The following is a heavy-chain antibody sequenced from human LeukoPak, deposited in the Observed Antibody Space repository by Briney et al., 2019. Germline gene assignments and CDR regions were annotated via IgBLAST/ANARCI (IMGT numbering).Heavy chain of an antibody. Sequence: ASVKVSCKASGYTFTSYGISWVRRAPGQGLEWMGWISAYNGNTNYAQKLQGRVTMTTDTSTSTAYMELRSLRSDDTAVYYCARVSHDHVWGSYRYRFDYWGQGTLVTVSS. V-gene: IGHV1-18*01. D-gene: IGHD3-16*02. CDR3: ARVSHDHVWGSYRYRFDY. J-gene: IGHJ4*02. CDR2: ISAYNGNT. CDR1: GYTFTSYG.